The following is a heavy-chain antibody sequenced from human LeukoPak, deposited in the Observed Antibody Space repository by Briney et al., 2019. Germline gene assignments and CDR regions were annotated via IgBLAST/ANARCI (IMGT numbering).Heavy chain of an antibody. CDR3: AKDWSPLEVDYIDY. J-gene: IGHJ4*02. D-gene: IGHD3-3*01. V-gene: IGHV3-30*02. Sequence: GGSLRLSCAASGFTFSSYGMHWVRQAPGKGLEWVAFIRYDGSNKYYADSVKGRFTISRDNSKNTLYLQMNSLRAEDTAVYYCAKDWSPLEVDYIDYWGQGPLVTVSS. CDR1: GFTFSSYG. CDR2: IRYDGSNK.